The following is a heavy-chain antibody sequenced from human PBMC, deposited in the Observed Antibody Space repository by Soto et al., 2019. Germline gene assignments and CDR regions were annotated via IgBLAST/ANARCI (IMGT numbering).Heavy chain of an antibody. J-gene: IGHJ6*02. CDR2: MNPNSGNT. Sequence: ASVKVSCKASGYTFTSYDINWLRQATGQGLEWMGWMNPNSGNTGYAQKFQGRVTMTRNTSISTAYMELSSLRSEDTPVYYCARSARYYYYYGMDVWGQGTTVTVSS. CDR3: ARSARYYYYYGMDV. D-gene: IGHD6-13*01. CDR1: GYTFTSYD. V-gene: IGHV1-8*01.